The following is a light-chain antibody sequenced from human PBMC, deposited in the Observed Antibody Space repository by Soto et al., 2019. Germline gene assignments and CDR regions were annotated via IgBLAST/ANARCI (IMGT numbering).Light chain of an antibody. CDR2: DVS. Sequence: QPVLTQPASVSGSPGQSITISCTGTSSDVGGYNYVSWYQQHPGKAPKLMIYDVSNRPSGVSNRFSGSKSGNTASLTISGLQAEDEADYYCSSYTSSSTPRVFGGGTKLTVL. CDR1: SSDVGGYNY. J-gene: IGLJ2*01. V-gene: IGLV2-14*01. CDR3: SSYTSSSTPRV.